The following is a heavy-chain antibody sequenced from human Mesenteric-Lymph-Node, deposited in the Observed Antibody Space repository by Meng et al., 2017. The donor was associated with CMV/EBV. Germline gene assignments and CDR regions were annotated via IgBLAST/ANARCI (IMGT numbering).Heavy chain of an antibody. CDR1: GFNLSTYH. J-gene: IGHJ4*02. Sequence: GESLKISCAASGFNLSTYHMNWVRQAPGKGLEWVSVVYGGGSSTFYADSVKGRFSISRDNSKNTLYLQMNSLRAEDTAVYYCAKGDSSGYSYSDYWGQGTLVTVSS. D-gene: IGHD3-22*01. V-gene: IGHV3-23*03. CDR2: VYGGGSST. CDR3: AKGDSSGYSYSDY.